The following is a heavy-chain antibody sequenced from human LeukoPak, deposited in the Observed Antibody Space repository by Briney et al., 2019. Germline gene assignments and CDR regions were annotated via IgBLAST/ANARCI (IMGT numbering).Heavy chain of an antibody. CDR2: IYDSGST. J-gene: IGHJ3*02. V-gene: IGHV4-39*07. D-gene: IGHD2-2*01. CDR1: GGSIRSSYYY. CDR3: AKVPAATVSAFDI. Sequence: SETLSLTCTVSGGSIRSSYYYWGWIRQPPGKGLEWIGSIYDSGSTYYNPSLKSRVTISVDTSKNQFSLKLSSVTAADTAVYYCAKVPAATVSAFDIWGQGTMVTVSS.